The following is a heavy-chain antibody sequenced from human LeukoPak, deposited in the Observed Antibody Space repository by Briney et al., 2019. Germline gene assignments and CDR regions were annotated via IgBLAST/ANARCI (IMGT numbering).Heavy chain of an antibody. CDR1: GGTFSSYA. D-gene: IGHD6-13*01. CDR3: ASTRGSSAAVYFDY. V-gene: IGHV1-69*04. CDR2: IIPILGIA. Sequence: SVKVSCKASGGTFSSYAISWVRQAPGQGLEWMGRIIPILGIANYAQKFQGRVTITADKSTSTAYMELNSLRSEGTAVYYCASTRGSSAAVYFDYWGQGTLVTVSS. J-gene: IGHJ4*02.